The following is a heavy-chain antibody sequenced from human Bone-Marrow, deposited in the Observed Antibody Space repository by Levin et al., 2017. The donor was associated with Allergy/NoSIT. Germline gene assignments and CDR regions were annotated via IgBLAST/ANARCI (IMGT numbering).Heavy chain of an antibody. V-gene: IGHV1-18*01. J-gene: IGHJ3*02. D-gene: IGHD2-2*01. Sequence: PVASVTVSCKASGYTFTSYGISWVRQAPGQGLEWMGWISAYNGNTNYAQKLQGRVTMTTDTSTSTAYMELRSLRSDDTAVYYRARGARSVVPAADDACDIWGQGTMVTVS. CDR2: ISAYNGNT. CDR3: ARGARSVVPAADDACDI. CDR1: GYTFTSYG.